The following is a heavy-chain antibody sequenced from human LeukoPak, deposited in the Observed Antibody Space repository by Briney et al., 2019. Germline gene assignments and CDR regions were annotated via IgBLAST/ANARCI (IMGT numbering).Heavy chain of an antibody. CDR2: INPSGGST. Sequence: SVKVSCKASGYTFSRYYMHWVRQAPGKGLEWMGIINPSGGSTSYAQKFQGRVTMTRETSISTAYMELSRLRSDDTAVYYCASGRRIAARSHWFDPWGQGTLVTVSS. CDR3: ASGRRIAARSHWFDP. CDR1: GYTFSRYY. D-gene: IGHD6-6*01. J-gene: IGHJ5*02. V-gene: IGHV1-46*01.